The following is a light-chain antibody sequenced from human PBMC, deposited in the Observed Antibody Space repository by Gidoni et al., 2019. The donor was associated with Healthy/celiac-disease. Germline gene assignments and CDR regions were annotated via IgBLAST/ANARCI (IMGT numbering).Light chain of an antibody. V-gene: IGLV1-40*01. CDR1: SPNIGAGYD. J-gene: IGLJ2*01. Sequence: QSVLTQPPSVSGAPGQRVTISCTGSSPNIGAGYDVHWSQQLPGTAPKLLIYGKSNRPSGVPDRFSGSKSGTSASLAITGLQAEDEADYYCQSYDSSLSGSRVFGGGTKLTVL. CDR3: QSYDSSLSGSRV. CDR2: GKS.